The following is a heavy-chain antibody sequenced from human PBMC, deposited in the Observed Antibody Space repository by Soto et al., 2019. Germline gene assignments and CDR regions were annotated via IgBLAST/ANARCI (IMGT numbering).Heavy chain of an antibody. CDR2: ISAYNGNT. J-gene: IGHJ5*02. Sequence: QVQLVQSGAEVKKPGASVKVSCKASGYTFTSYGISWVRQAPGQGLEWMGWISAYNGNTNYAQKLQGRVTMTTDTATSTAYMEWRSLRSDDTAVYYCARARSGSYYNPQLGFDPWGQGTLVTVSS. CDR3: ARARSGSYYNPQLGFDP. CDR1: GYTFTSYG. D-gene: IGHD3-10*01. V-gene: IGHV1-18*01.